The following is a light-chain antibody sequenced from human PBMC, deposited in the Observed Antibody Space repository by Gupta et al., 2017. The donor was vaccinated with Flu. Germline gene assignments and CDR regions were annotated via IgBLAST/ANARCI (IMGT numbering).Light chain of an antibody. V-gene: IGKV3-15*01. CDR1: QSASSN. Sequence: DIVMTQSPATLSVSPAERTTLSCSASQSASSNLAWYHQKPGQAPRRLIYGASTRATGIPARFSGSGSGTEFTLTISSLQSEDFGVYYCQQDNNWPYTFGQGTKLEIK. CDR2: GAS. J-gene: IGKJ2*01. CDR3: QQDNNWPYT.